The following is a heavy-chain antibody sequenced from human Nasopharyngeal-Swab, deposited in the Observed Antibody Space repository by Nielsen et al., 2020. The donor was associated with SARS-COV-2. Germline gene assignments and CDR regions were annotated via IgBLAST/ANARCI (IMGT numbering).Heavy chain of an antibody. CDR3: ASANPASDIVVVPAAEYYYYYYMDV. Sequence: SVKVSCKASGGTFSSYAISWVRQAPGQGLEWMGGIIPIFGTANYAQKFQGRVTITADESTSTAYMELSSLRSEDTAVYYCASANPASDIVVVPAAEYYYYYYMDVWGKGTTVTVS. D-gene: IGHD2-2*01. J-gene: IGHJ6*03. CDR2: IIPIFGTA. V-gene: IGHV1-69*13. CDR1: GGTFSSYA.